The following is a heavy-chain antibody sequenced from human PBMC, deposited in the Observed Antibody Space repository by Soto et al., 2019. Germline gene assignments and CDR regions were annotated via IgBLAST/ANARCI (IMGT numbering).Heavy chain of an antibody. V-gene: IGHV1-18*01. Sequence: ASVKVSCKASGYTFTSYGISWVRQAPGQGLEWMGWISAYNGNTNYAQKLQGRVTMTTDTSTSTAYMELRSLRSDDTAVYYCAREDYYDSSGSYGMDVWGQGTTVTVSS. D-gene: IGHD3-22*01. CDR2: ISAYNGNT. CDR1: GYTFTSYG. CDR3: AREDYYDSSGSYGMDV. J-gene: IGHJ6*02.